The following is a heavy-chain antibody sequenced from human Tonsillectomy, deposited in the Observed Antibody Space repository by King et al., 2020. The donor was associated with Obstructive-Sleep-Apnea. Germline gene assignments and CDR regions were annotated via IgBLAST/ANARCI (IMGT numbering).Heavy chain of an antibody. Sequence: VQLVESGGGLVKPGGSLRLSCAASGFTFSDYYMTWIRQAPGKGLEWGSYISSRGSMKYYAESVKGRFSNSRDNAKKSLYLQMNSLRAEDTAVYYCASSSGYFDYWGQGTLVTVSS. CDR3: ASSSGYFDY. V-gene: IGHV3-11*01. J-gene: IGHJ4*02. D-gene: IGHD3-22*01. CDR2: ISSRGSMK. CDR1: GFTFSDYY.